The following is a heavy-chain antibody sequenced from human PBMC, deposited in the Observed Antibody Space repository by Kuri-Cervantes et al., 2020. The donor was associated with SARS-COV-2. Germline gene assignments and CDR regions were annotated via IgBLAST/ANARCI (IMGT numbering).Heavy chain of an antibody. J-gene: IGHJ6*04. D-gene: IGHD4-23*01. CDR2: ISSSSSYI. CDR3: ARPGGFLDV. CDR1: GFTFSNAW. V-gene: IGHV3-21*01. Sequence: GESLKISCAASGFTFSNAWMSWVRQAPGKGLEWVSSISSSSSYIYYADSVKGRFTISRDNSKNTLYLQMNSLRAEDTAVYYCARPGGFLDVWGKGTTVTVSS.